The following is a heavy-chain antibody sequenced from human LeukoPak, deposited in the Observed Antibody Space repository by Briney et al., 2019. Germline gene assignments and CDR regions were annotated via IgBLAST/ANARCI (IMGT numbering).Heavy chain of an antibody. CDR1: GYTFTGYY. D-gene: IGHD4-17*01. CDR2: INPNSGGT. J-gene: IGHJ6*02. V-gene: IGHV1-2*06. Sequence: ASVTVSCKASGYTFTGYYMHWVRQAPGQGLEWMGRINPNSGGTNYAQKFRGRVTMTRDTSISTAYMELSRLRSDDTAVYYCARERLRQSGMDVWGQGTTVTVSS. CDR3: ARERLRQSGMDV.